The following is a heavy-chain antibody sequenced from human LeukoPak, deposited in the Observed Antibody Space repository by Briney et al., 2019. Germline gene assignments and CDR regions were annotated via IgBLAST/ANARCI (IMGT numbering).Heavy chain of an antibody. CDR1: GFTVSSNH. CDR2: IYSGGST. Sequence: GGSLRLSXAASGFTVSSNHMSWVRQAPGKGLEWVSVIYSGGSTYYADSVKGRFTISRDNSKNTLYLQMNSLRAEDTAVYYCARVASGSYYYPFDYWGQGTLVTVSS. J-gene: IGHJ4*02. V-gene: IGHV3-53*01. CDR3: ARVASGSYYYPFDY. D-gene: IGHD1-26*01.